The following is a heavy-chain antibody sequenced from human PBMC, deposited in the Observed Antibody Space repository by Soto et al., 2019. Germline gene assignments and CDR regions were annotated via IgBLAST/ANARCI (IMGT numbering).Heavy chain of an antibody. CDR1: GYTLTELS. D-gene: IGHD6-6*01. CDR2: FDPEDGET. V-gene: IGHV1-24*01. CDR3: ATDSSSSAFGY. Sequence: ASVKVSCKVSGYTLTELSMHWVRQAPGKGLEWMGGFDPEDGETIYAQKFQGRVTMTEGTSTDTAYMELSSLRSEDTAVYYCATDSSSSAFGYWGQGTLVTVSS. J-gene: IGHJ4*02.